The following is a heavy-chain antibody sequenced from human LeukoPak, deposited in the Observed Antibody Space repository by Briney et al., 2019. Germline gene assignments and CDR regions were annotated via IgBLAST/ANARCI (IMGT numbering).Heavy chain of an antibody. CDR1: GFTFSSYA. CDR2: ISGSGGST. CDR3: AKVKVTMVRGVIYYFDY. V-gene: IGHV3-23*01. D-gene: IGHD3-10*01. Sequence: GGSLRLSCAASGFTFSSYAMSWVRQAPGKGLEWVSVISGSGGSTYYADSVKGRFTISRDNSKNTLYLQMNSLRAEDSAVYYCAKVKVTMVRGVIYYFDYWGQGTLVTVSS. J-gene: IGHJ4*02.